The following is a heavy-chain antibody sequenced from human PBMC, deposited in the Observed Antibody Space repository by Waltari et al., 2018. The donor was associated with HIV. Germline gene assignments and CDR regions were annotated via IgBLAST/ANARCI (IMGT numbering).Heavy chain of an antibody. Sequence: EVQLLESGGGLVQAGGSLRRSCAASGFTCGTYPMTWCGTAPGKGLEYVSAIFCGGGVSYYADSVKGRFTVSRDNSKNTLYLQMNSLRAEDTAIYYCAKENGGNWDAFDIWGQGTMVTVSS. CDR3: AKENGGNWDAFDI. V-gene: IGHV3-23*01. J-gene: IGHJ3*02. CDR1: GFTCGTYP. D-gene: IGHD2-15*01. CDR2: IFCGGGVS.